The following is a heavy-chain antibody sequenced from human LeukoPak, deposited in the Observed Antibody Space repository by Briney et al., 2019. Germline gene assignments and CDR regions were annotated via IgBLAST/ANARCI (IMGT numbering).Heavy chain of an antibody. J-gene: IGHJ3*01. CDR3: VKDIQLST. V-gene: IGHV3-23*01. CDR2: IGSSGGST. CDR1: GFNFITAA. Sequence: GGSLRLSCAASGFNFITAAMTWVRQAPGRGLEWVSLIGSSGGSTYYADSVKGRFTISRDNFNHTLSLQMNSLRVEDTAIYYCVKDIQLSTWGLGTMVTVSS. D-gene: IGHD5-24*01.